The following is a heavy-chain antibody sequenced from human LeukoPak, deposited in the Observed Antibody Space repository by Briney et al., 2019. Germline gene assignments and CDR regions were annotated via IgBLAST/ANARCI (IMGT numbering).Heavy chain of an antibody. CDR1: GGSISSYY. V-gene: IGHV4-59*01. D-gene: IGHD5-18*01. CDR3: ARVGRSASWGSIRNGYSYGYFDY. CDR2: IYYSGST. J-gene: IGHJ4*02. Sequence: SETLSLTCTVSGGSISSYYWSWIRQPPGKGLEWIGYIYYSGSTNYNPSLKSRVTISVDTSKNQFSLKLSSVTAADTAVYYCARVGRSASWGSIRNGYSYGYFDYWGQGTLVTVSS.